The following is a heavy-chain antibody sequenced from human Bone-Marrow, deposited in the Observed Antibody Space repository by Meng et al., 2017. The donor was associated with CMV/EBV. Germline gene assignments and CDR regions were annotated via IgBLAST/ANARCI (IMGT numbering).Heavy chain of an antibody. CDR2: ISSRSDYI. D-gene: IGHD3-3*01. V-gene: IGHV3-21*06. J-gene: IGHJ4*02. Sequence: GGSLRLSCAASGFRFEAFSMNWVRQAPGKGLEWVASISSRSDYIYYAESVRGRFTVSRDNPKNSMYLQLNSLRAEDTAIYYCARVVRFLEWLTPDVHCGQGTAVTVSS. CDR3: ARVVRFLEWLTPDVH. CDR1: GFRFEAFS.